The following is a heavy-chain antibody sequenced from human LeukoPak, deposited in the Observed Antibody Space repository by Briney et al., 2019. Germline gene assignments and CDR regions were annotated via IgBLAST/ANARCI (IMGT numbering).Heavy chain of an antibody. J-gene: IGHJ5*02. CDR2: IYYSGST. Sequence: SETLSLTCTVSGGSISSNSYYWGWIRQPPGKGLEWIGRIYYSGSTYYKPSLKSRLTISVDTSKNQFSLKLSSVTAADTAVYYCARPFWELPGATFYNWFDPWGQGTLVTVSS. CDR1: GGSISSNSYY. D-gene: IGHD3-10*01. CDR3: ARPFWELPGATFYNWFDP. V-gene: IGHV4-39*01.